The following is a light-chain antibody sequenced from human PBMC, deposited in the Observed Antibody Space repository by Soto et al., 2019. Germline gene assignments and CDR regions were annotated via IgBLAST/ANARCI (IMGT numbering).Light chain of an antibody. Sequence: EIVLTQSPDTLSLSPGERVTLSCRASQRMTNNFLAWFQQKPGLAPRVLIHGASTRASGVPDRFTGGGSGTDFVLTISRVEPEDFAVYYCQQYGRSPFTFGQGTKLQIK. CDR2: GAS. CDR3: QQYGRSPFT. J-gene: IGKJ2*01. V-gene: IGKV3-20*01. CDR1: QRMTNNF.